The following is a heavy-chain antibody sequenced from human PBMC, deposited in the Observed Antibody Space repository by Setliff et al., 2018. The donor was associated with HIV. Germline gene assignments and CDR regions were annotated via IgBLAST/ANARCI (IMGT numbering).Heavy chain of an antibody. CDR1: GSTFSTYD. V-gene: IGHV1-8*01. Sequence: VSCKPSGSTFSTYDVNWVRQATGQGLEWMGWMNPNSGNTGYAQKFQGRVTMTRNTSISTAYMDLSGLRPDDTAVYYCARQEVARQYFNNGTDVWGQGTTVTVSS. CDR2: MNPNSGNT. D-gene: IGHD5-12*01. CDR3: ARQEVARQYFNNGTDV. J-gene: IGHJ6*02.